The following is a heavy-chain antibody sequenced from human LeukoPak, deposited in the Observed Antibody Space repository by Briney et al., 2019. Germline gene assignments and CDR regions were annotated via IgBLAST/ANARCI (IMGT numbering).Heavy chain of an antibody. CDR2: INASGDRT. CDR1: GYTFTKYY. V-gene: IGHV1-46*01. Sequence: ASVKVSCKPSGYTFTKYYMHWVQQAPGQGLEWMGIINASGDRTSYAQKFQGRVTMTRDTSTSTVYMELSSLISEDTAVYYCARDGPPYPFDKWGQGTLVTVSS. J-gene: IGHJ4*02. CDR3: ARDGPPYPFDK.